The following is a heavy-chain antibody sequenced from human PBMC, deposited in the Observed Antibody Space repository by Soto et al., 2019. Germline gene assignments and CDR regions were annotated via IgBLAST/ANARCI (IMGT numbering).Heavy chain of an antibody. CDR2: ISSSSSYI. CDR3: ARASFMTTVVIGY. V-gene: IGHV3-21*01. D-gene: IGHD4-17*01. J-gene: IGHJ4*02. Sequence: GGSLRLSCAASGFTFSSYSMNWVRQAPGKGLEWVSSISSSSSYIYYADSVKGRFTISRDNAKNSLYLQMNSLRAEDTAVYYCARASFMTTVVIGYWGQGTLVTVSS. CDR1: GFTFSSYS.